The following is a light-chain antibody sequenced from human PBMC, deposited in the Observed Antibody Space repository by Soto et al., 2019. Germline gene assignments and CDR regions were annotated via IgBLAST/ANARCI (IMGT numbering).Light chain of an antibody. J-gene: IGKJ5*01. CDR1: QSISSW. Sequence: DIQMTQSPSTLSASAGDRVTITCRASQSISSWLAWYQQKPGKAPTLLIYKASSLESGVPSRFSGSGSGTEFTLTISSLQPDDFAAYYCQQYNSYSMTFGQGTKLEIK. V-gene: IGKV1-5*03. CDR2: KAS. CDR3: QQYNSYSMT.